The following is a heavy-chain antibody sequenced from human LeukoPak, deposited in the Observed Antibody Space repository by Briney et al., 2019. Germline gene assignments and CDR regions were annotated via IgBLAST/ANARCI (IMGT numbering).Heavy chain of an antibody. J-gene: IGHJ1*01. CDR3: VRDLLGSGSTTAYLYH. Sequence: PGGSLRLSCAASGFTFSDYSMNWVRQAPGKGLEWVSSISRRSRHVYYAGSVKGRFTISRDDARNSLYLQMNGLRAEDMAVYFCVRDLLGSGSTTAYLYHWGQGTLVTVSS. V-gene: IGHV3-21*01. D-gene: IGHD3-10*01. CDR1: GFTFSDYS. CDR2: ISRRSRHV.